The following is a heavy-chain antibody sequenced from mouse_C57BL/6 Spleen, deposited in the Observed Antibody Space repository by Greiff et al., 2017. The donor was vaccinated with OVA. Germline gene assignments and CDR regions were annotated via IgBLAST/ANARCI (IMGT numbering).Heavy chain of an antibody. CDR3: ARVIYDGYYDY. Sequence: VQLQQPGAELVRPGSSVKLSCKASGYTFTSYWMDWVKQRPGQGLEWIGNIYPSDSETHYNQKFKDKATLTVDKSSSTAYMQLSGLTSEDSAVYYCARVIYDGYYDYWGQGTTLTVSS. J-gene: IGHJ2*01. CDR1: GYTFTSYW. CDR2: IYPSDSET. D-gene: IGHD2-3*01. V-gene: IGHV1-61*01.